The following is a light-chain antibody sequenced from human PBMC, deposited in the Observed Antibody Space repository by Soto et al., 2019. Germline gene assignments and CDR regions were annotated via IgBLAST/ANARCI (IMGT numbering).Light chain of an antibody. CDR3: QQFGRSTPSWT. CDR1: QSVSSNY. V-gene: IGKV3-20*01. Sequence: ETVLTKSPGTLSLSPGERATLSCRASQSVSSNYLAWYQQKPGQAPRLLIYGASTRATGIPDRFSGSGSGTDFTLTLSRLEPEDFAVYYCQQFGRSTPSWTLGQGTKVEIK. J-gene: IGKJ1*01. CDR2: GAS.